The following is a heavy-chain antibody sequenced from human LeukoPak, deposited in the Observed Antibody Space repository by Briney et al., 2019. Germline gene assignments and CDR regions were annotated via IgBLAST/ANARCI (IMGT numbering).Heavy chain of an antibody. J-gene: IGHJ4*02. Sequence: PGGSLRLSCAASGFTFSDYNMNWSRQAPGKGLEWLSYISSSSSSISYADSVKGRFAISRDNARNSLYLRMNSLRAEDTAVYYCGRDWAWGFDYWGQGALVTVSS. D-gene: IGHD7-27*01. V-gene: IGHV3-48*01. CDR1: GFTFSDYN. CDR3: GRDWAWGFDY. CDR2: ISSSSSSI.